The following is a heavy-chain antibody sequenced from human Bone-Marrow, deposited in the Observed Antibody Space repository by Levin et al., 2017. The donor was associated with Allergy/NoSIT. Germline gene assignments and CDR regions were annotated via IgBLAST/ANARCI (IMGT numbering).Heavy chain of an antibody. D-gene: IGHD3-16*02. CDR2: ISAYNGNT. CDR3: ARDSVPFMITFGGVIVTSEYYFDY. J-gene: IGHJ4*02. Sequence: ASVKVSCKASGYTFTSYGISWVRQAPGQGLEWMGWISAYNGNTNYAQKLQGRVTMTTDTSTSTAYMELRSLRSDDTAVYYCARDSVPFMITFGGVIVTSEYYFDYWGQGTLVTVSS. V-gene: IGHV1-18*01. CDR1: GYTFTSYG.